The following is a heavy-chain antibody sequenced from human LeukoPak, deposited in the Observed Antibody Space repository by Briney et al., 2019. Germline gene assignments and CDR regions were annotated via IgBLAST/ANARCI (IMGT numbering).Heavy chain of an antibody. J-gene: IGHJ6*03. CDR3: AKDGYYDSSGYPTEVNYYYYYMDV. Sequence: PGGSLRLSCAASGFTFSSYAMSWVRQAPGKGLEWVSAISGSGGSTYYADSVKGRFTISRDNSKNTLYLQMNSLRAEDTAVYYCAKDGYYDSSGYPTEVNYYYYYMDVWGKGTTVSVSS. V-gene: IGHV3-23*01. D-gene: IGHD3-22*01. CDR1: GFTFSSYA. CDR2: ISGSGGST.